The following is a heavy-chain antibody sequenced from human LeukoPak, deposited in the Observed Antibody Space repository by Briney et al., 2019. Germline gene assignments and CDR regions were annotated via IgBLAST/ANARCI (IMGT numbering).Heavy chain of an antibody. CDR1: GGSISSGDYY. CDR2: IYYSGST. V-gene: IGHV4-30-4*01. CDR3: ASAYYYGSGSYLY. Sequence: SETLSLTCTVSGGSISSGDYYWSWIRQPPGKGLEWIGYIYYSGSTYYNPSLKSRVTISVDTSKNQFSLKLSSVTAADTAVYYCASAYYYGSGSYLYWGQGTLVTVSS. J-gene: IGHJ4*02. D-gene: IGHD3-10*01.